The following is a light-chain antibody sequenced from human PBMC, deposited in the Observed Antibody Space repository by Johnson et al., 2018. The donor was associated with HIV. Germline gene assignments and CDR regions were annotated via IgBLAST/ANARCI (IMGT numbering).Light chain of an antibody. J-gene: IGLJ1*01. CDR3: GTWDSSLSAGV. Sequence: SVLTQPPSVSAAPGQKVTISCSGSSSNIGNNYVSWYQQLPGTAPKLLIYENNKRPSGIPDRFSGSKSGASATLGITGLQTGDEADYYCGTWDSSLSAGVFGTGTTVTVL. V-gene: IGLV1-51*02. CDR2: ENN. CDR1: SSNIGNNY.